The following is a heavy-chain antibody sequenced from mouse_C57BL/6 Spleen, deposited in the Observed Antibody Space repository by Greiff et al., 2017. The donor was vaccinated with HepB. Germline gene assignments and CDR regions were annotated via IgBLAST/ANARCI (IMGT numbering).Heavy chain of an antibody. Sequence: QVQLKESGAELVKPGASVKLSCKASGYTFTSYWMHWVKQRPGRGLEWIGRIDPNSGGTKYNKKFKSKATLTVDKPSSTAYMQLSSLTSEDSAVYYCARETTAHYYAMDYWGQGTSVTVSS. CDR2: IDPNSGGT. CDR3: ARETTAHYYAMDY. CDR1: GYTFTSYW. D-gene: IGHD1-2*01. V-gene: IGHV1-72*01. J-gene: IGHJ4*01.